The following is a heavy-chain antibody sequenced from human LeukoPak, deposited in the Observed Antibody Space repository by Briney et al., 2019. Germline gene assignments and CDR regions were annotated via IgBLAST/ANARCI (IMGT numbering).Heavy chain of an antibody. V-gene: IGHV3-48*04. D-gene: IGHD2-15*01. CDR3: VREDCSGGSYYSSEHPGNPDY. CDR2: ISSLSTTI. CDR1: GFTFSHYS. Sequence: GGSLRLSCAASGFTFSHYSMNWVRQAPGKGLEWVSYISSLSTTIYYADSVKGRFTISRDNAKNSLYLQMNSLRAEDTAVYYCVREDCSGGSYYSSEHPGNPDYWGQGTLVTVSS. J-gene: IGHJ4*02.